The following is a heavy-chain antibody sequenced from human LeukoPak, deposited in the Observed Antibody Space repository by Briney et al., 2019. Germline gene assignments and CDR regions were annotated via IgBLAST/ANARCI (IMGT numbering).Heavy chain of an antibody. J-gene: IGHJ4*02. CDR3: ARGRPYDFWSGYTNFDY. Sequence: ASVKVSCKASGYTFTSYGISWVRQAPGQGLEWMGWISAYNGNTNYAQKLQGRVTMTTDTSTSTAYMVLRSLRSDDTAVYYCARGRPYDFWSGYTNFDYWGQGTLVTVSS. V-gene: IGHV1-18*01. CDR2: ISAYNGNT. D-gene: IGHD3-3*01. CDR1: GYTFTSYG.